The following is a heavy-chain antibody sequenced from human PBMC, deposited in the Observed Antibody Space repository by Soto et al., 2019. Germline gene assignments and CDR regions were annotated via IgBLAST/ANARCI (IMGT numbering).Heavy chain of an antibody. CDR2: IDSSGVNT. D-gene: IGHD3-10*01. Sequence: TGGSLRLSCAASRYTFKSHGLSWVRQAPGKGLEWVSTIDSSGVNTHYADSVKGRFTISRDNSRNTLHLQMHDLRADDTALYYCVSWVPAHFDYWGQGTVVTVSS. CDR1: RYTFKSHG. J-gene: IGHJ4*02. CDR3: VSWVPAHFDY. V-gene: IGHV3-23*01.